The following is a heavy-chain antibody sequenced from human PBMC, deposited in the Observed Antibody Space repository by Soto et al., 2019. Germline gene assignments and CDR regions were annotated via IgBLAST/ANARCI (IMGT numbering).Heavy chain of an antibody. D-gene: IGHD3-10*01. CDR1: GFSFSGYS. CDR3: ARDTPPLWSGTRAMDV. V-gene: IGHV1-2*02. CDR2: INPNSGVA. J-gene: IGHJ6*02. Sequence: ASVKVSCKASGFSFSGYSLHWVRLARGQGREGMGRINPNSGVANFAQKFQVRVTLTTNTSISTGYMELSSLRSADTAVYYCARDTPPLWSGTRAMDVWGQGTTVTVSS.